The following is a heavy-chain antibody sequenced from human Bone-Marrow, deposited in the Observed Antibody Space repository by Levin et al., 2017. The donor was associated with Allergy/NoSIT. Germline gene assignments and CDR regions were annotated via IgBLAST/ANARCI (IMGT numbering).Heavy chain of an antibody. V-gene: IGHV3-15*01. J-gene: IGHJ3*02. CDR3: TTDQQLLVLDAFDI. Sequence: GSLRLSCAASGFTFSNAWMTWVRQAPGKGLEWVGRIKSKTDGETTDYAAPVKGRFTVSRDDSKNTLYLQMNSLKAEDTAMYYCTTDQQLLVLDAFDIWGQGTMVTVSS. CDR1: GFTFSNAW. CDR2: IKSKTDGETT. D-gene: IGHD6-13*01.